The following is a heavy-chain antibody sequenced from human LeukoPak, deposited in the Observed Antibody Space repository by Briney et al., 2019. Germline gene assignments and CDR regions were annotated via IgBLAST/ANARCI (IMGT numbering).Heavy chain of an antibody. Sequence: SETLSLTCAVYGGSFSGYYWSWIRQPPGKGLEWIGEINHSGSTNYNPSLKSRVTISVDTSKNQFSLKLSSVTAADTAVYYCASIAEITSTTSDVWGQGTTVTVSS. CDR2: INHSGST. J-gene: IGHJ6*02. CDR3: ASIAEITSTTSDV. CDR1: GGSFSGYY. V-gene: IGHV4-34*01. D-gene: IGHD2-2*01.